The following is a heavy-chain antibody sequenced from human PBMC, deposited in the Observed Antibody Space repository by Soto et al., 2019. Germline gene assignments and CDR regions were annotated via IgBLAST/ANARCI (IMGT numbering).Heavy chain of an antibody. J-gene: IGHJ5*02. CDR3: ARALPVAKGGFDP. CDR2: IYTAGGT. CDR1: GFTVSNTY. Sequence: PGGSLRLSCAASGFTVSNTYMTWVRQPPGKALECVSVIYTAGGTNYADSVKGRFIISRDNSKNTLYLQMNSLRAEDTAVYYCARALPVAKGGFDPWGKGTLVTVSS. V-gene: IGHV3-53*01. D-gene: IGHD2-2*01.